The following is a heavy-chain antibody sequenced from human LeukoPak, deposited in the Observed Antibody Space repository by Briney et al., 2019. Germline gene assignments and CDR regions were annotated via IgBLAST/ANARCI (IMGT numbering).Heavy chain of an antibody. CDR3: ASHNYYNSGAYGASDF. J-gene: IGHJ4*01. CDR2: IYYSGST. V-gene: IGHV4-39*01. Sequence: SETLSLTCTVSGGSISSSSFNWGWIRQPPGKGLEWIGSIYYSGSTYYNPSLQNRVAISVDTSKNQFSLKLSSVTAADTAVYYCASHNYYNSGAYGASDFWGRGTLVTVSS. D-gene: IGHD3-22*01. CDR1: GGSISSSSFN.